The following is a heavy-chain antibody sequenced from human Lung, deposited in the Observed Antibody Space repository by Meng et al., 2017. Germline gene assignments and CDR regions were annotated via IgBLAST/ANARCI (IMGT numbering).Heavy chain of an antibody. CDR3: AKDLGASSSYYFDY. J-gene: IGHJ4*02. CDR2: VSGSDDIA. D-gene: IGHD6-6*01. Sequence: EVQLLESGGGLVQPGGSLRLSCAASGFTCSGYAMTWVRQAPGKRLEWVSSVSGSDDIAYYGDSVKGRVTISRDNSKNTLYLQMNSLRAEDTAVYFCAKDLGASSSYYFDYWGQGTLVTVSS. V-gene: IGHV3-23*01. CDR1: GFTCSGYA.